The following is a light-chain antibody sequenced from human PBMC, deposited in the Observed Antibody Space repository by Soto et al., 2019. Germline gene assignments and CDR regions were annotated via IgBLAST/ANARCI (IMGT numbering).Light chain of an antibody. CDR3: SSYTSSSTLFV. Sequence: QSALTQPASVSGSPGQSITISCTGTSSEVGGYNYVSWYQQHPGKAPKLMIYEVSNRPSGVSNRFSGSKSGNTASLTISGRQAEDEADYYCSSYTSSSTLFVFGTGAKVTVL. CDR2: EVS. V-gene: IGLV2-14*01. CDR1: SSEVGGYNY. J-gene: IGLJ1*01.